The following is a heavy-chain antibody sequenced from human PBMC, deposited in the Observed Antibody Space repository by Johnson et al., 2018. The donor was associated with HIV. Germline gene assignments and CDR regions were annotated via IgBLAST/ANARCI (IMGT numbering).Heavy chain of an antibody. J-gene: IGHJ3*01. CDR1: GFTFSTYG. D-gene: IGHD3-22*01. V-gene: IGHV3-33*01. CDR2: IWYDGSNK. CDR3: TIPYYYDSGGYQ. Sequence: QVQLVESGGGVVQPGRSLRLSCAASGFTFSTYGMHWVRQAPGKGLEWVALIWYDGSNKYYADSVKGRFTISRDNSKNTVYLQMNSLRAEDTAVYYCTIPYYYDSGGYQWGQGTMVTVSS.